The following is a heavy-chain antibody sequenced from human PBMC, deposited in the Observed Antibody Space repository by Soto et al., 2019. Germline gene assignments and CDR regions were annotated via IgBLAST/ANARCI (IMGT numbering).Heavy chain of an antibody. CDR2: ISYDGSNR. CDR1: GFPFTTYG. D-gene: IGHD3-10*01. V-gene: IGHV3-30*03. Sequence: QVQLVESGGGVVQPGRSLRLSCAASGFPFTTYGMHWVREGPGKGLEWVAVISYDGSNRYYADSVKGRFTISRDNSKNTLYLQMTDLRPEDTALYYCVGGQSYFDYRGQGTLVTVSS. J-gene: IGHJ4*02. CDR3: VGGQSYFDY.